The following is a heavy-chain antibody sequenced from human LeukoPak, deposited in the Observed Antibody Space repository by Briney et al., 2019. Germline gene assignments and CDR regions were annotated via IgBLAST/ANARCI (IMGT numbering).Heavy chain of an antibody. Sequence: PGGSLRLSCAASGFTFSNYEMNWARQAPGKGLEWVSYISDSGSSIYYADSVKGRFTISRDNAKNSLYLQMNSLRAEDTAVYYCASVTIVGPTADYWGQGTLVTVSS. CDR2: ISDSGSSI. CDR3: ASVTIVGPTADY. D-gene: IGHD1-26*01. CDR1: GFTFSNYE. V-gene: IGHV3-48*03. J-gene: IGHJ4*02.